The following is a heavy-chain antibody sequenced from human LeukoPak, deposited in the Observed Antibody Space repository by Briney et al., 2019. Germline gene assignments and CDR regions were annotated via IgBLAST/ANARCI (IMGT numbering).Heavy chain of an antibody. CDR1: GFTVSSNY. D-gene: IGHD6-13*01. CDR2: IYSGGST. Sequence: PGGSLRLSCAASGFTVSSNYMSWVRQAPGKGLEWVSVIYSGGSTYYADSVKGRFTISRDNSKNTLYLQMNSLRAEDTAVYYCAREGGHIAGAGPELIYYYYGMDVWGQGTTVTVSS. V-gene: IGHV3-66*01. J-gene: IGHJ6*02. CDR3: AREGGHIAGAGPELIYYYYGMDV.